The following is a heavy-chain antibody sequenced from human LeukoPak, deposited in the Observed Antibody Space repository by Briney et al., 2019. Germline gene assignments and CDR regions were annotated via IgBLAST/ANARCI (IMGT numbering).Heavy chain of an antibody. J-gene: IGHJ4*02. CDR1: GGSVSSSSYY. CDR2: IYYSGST. CDR3: ARYFGTTGTPNY. V-gene: IGHV4-39*01. D-gene: IGHD1-1*01. Sequence: PSETLSLTCTLSGGSVSSSSYYWGWIRQPPGKGLEWIGSIYYSGSTYYNPSLKSRVTISVDTSKNQFSLKLSSVTAADTAVFYCARYFGTTGTPNYWGQGTLVTVSS.